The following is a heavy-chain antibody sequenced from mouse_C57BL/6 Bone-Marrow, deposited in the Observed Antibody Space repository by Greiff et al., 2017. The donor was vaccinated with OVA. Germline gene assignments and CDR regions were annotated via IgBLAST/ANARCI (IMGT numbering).Heavy chain of an antibody. CDR3: ARSKGYSNYVYWYFDV. D-gene: IGHD2-5*01. Sequence: QVQLQQPGAELVKPGASVKMSCKASGYTFTSYWITWMKQRPGQGLEWIGDIYPGSGSTNYNEKFKSKATLTVDTSSSTAYMQLSSLTSEDSAVYYCARSKGYSNYVYWYFDVWGTGTTVTVSS. CDR2: IYPGSGST. CDR1: GYTFTSYW. V-gene: IGHV1-55*01. J-gene: IGHJ1*03.